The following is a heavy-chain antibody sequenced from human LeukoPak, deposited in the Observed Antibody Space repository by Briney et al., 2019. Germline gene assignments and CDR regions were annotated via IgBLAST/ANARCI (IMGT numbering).Heavy chain of an antibody. CDR1: GGSISSYY. D-gene: IGHD3-3*01. CDR2: INYSGST. Sequence: PSETLSLTCTVSGGSISSYYWSWIRQPPGKGLEWIGYINYSGSTNYNPSLKSRVTISVDTSKNQFSLKLSSVTAADTAVYYCARGRFWSGYPFDPWGQGTLVTVSS. CDR3: ARGRFWSGYPFDP. V-gene: IGHV4-59*01. J-gene: IGHJ5*02.